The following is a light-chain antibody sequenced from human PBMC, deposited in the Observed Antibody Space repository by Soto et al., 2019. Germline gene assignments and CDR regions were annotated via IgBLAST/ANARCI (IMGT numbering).Light chain of an antibody. CDR3: AAWDDTMGGRVV. V-gene: IGLV1-44*01. CDR1: SSNIGSNT. CDR2: SND. J-gene: IGLJ2*01. Sequence: QSVLTQPPSASGTPGQRVTISCSGSSSNIGSNTVNWYQQFPGMAPKLLIYSNDVRPSGVPDRFSASTSGTSASLAISGLQPEDEADYYCAAWDDTMGGRVVFGGGTQLTVL.